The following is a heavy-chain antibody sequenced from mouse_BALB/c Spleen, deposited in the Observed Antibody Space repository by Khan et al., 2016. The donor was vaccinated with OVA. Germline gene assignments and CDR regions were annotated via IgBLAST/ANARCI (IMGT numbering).Heavy chain of an antibody. Sequence: QIQLVQSGPELKKPGETVKISCKASGYTFTDYSMHWVKQAPGKGLKWMGWINTETGEPTYADDFKGRFAFSLETSASTAYLQTNNLKNEDTATYFCARDLLDAREYWGQGTSVTVSS. J-gene: IGHJ4*01. CDR3: ARDLLDAREY. CDR2: INTETGEP. CDR1: GYTFTDYS. V-gene: IGHV9-2-1*01. D-gene: IGHD2-1*01.